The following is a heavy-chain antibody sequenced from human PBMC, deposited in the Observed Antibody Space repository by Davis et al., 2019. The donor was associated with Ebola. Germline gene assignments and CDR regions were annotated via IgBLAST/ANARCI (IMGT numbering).Heavy chain of an antibody. J-gene: IGHJ6*02. Sequence: PGGSLRLSCAASGFTVSSNYMSWVRQAPGKGLEWVSVIYSGGSTYYADSVKGRFTISRHNSKNTLYLQMNSLRAEDTAVYYCAIARPYYYYYGMDVWGQGTTVTVSS. V-gene: IGHV3-53*04. D-gene: IGHD6-6*01. CDR3: AIARPYYYYYGMDV. CDR1: GFTVSSNY. CDR2: IYSGGST.